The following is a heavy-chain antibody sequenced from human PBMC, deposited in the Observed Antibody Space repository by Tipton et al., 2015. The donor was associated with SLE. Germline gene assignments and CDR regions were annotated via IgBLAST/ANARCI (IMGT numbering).Heavy chain of an antibody. CDR3: AKEADI. V-gene: IGHV3-33*06. Sequence: SLRLSCAASRFPFSSYGMHWVRQAPGKGLEWVAVIWYDGSNKYYADSVKGRFTISRDNSKNTLYLQMNSLRAGDTAVYYCAKEADIWGQGTMVTVSS. CDR1: RFPFSSYG. J-gene: IGHJ3*02. CDR2: IWYDGSNK.